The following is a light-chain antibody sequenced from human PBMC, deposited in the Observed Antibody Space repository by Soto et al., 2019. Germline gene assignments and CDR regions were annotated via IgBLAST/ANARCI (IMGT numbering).Light chain of an antibody. CDR3: QHYGSSRT. CDR1: QSVSSS. V-gene: IGKV3-20*01. J-gene: IGKJ1*01. Sequence: EIVLTQSPGTLSLSPGERATISCRASQSVSSSLAWHQQKPGQAPRLRIYGASSRATGIPDRLSGSGSGPDFTLTISRLEPEDFAVYFCQHYGSSRTFGQGTNVDI. CDR2: GAS.